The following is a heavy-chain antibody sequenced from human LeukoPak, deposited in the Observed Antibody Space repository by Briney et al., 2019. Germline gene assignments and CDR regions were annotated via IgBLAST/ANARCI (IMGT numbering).Heavy chain of an antibody. Sequence: SETLSLTCTVSGGSISSYYWSWIRQPPGKGLEWIGYISYSGSTNYNPSLKSRVTISVDTSKNQFSLKLSSVTAADTAVYYCARGEYRFRFDPWGQGTLVTVSS. CDR1: GGSISSYY. CDR2: ISYSGST. V-gene: IGHV4-59*01. D-gene: IGHD2/OR15-2a*01. J-gene: IGHJ5*02. CDR3: ARGEYRFRFDP.